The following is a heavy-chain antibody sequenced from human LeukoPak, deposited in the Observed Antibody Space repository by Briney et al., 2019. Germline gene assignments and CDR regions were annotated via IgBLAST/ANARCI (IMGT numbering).Heavy chain of an antibody. D-gene: IGHD2-2*01. CDR1: GFTFSSYS. CDR3: TTSPNMWDIVVVPAASPPNDY. Sequence: RPGGSLRLSCAASGFTFSSYSMNWVRQAPGKGLEWVGRIKSKTDGGTTDYAAPVKGRFTISRDDSKNTLYLQMNSLKTEDTAVYYCTTSPNMWDIVVVPAASPPNDYWGQGTLVTVSS. CDR2: IKSKTDGGTT. V-gene: IGHV3-15*01. J-gene: IGHJ4*02.